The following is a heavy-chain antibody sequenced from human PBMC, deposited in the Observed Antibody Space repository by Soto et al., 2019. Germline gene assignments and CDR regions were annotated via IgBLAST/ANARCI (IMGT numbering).Heavy chain of an antibody. D-gene: IGHD5-18*01. CDR3: ARGEVDTAMVTFFDY. V-gene: IGHV4-39*01. Sequence: SDTLSLTSTVSGDSISSASYFLGWIRQPPGKGLEWIGSVYFVGNSYYNPSLKSRVSISVDASKNQFSLRLSSMTAADTAVYYCARGEVDTAMVTFFDYWGQGTLVTVSS. CDR2: VYFVGNS. CDR1: GDSISSASYF. J-gene: IGHJ4*02.